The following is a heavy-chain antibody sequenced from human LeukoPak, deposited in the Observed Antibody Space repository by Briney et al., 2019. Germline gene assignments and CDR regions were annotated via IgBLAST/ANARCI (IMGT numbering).Heavy chain of an antibody. CDR2: ISNDERNK. V-gene: IGHV3-30*04. CDR3: ARPSPSGDGYNPCDY. CDR1: GFTFHNFA. D-gene: IGHD5-24*01. Sequence: PGGSLRLSCVASGFTFHNFAMHWVRQAPGKGLEWVAVISNDERNKYYTDSVKGRFTISRDNSKNTVYLQMNSLRTEDTAVYYCARPSPSGDGYNPCDYWGPGALVIVSS. J-gene: IGHJ4*02.